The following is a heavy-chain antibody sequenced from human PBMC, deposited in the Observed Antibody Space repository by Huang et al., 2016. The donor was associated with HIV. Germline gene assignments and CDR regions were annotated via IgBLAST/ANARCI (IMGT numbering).Heavy chain of an antibody. CDR3: VRDPRIQSWLNYFDY. CDR1: GFTFSSYW. Sequence: EVQLVESGGGLVQPGGSLRLSCAASGFTFSSYWMHWVRQALGKGLVWVSLNNSDGSSSGYADSVKGRFTISRDNAKNTLYLQMNSLRAEDTAVYYCVRDPRIQSWLNYFDYWGQGTLVSVSS. CDR2: NNSDGSSS. J-gene: IGHJ4*02. V-gene: IGHV3-74*01. D-gene: IGHD3-22*01.